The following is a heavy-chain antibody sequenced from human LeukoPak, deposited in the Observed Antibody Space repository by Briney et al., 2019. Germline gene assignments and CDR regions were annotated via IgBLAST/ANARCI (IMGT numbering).Heavy chain of an antibody. V-gene: IGHV1-8*02. J-gene: IGHJ4*02. CDR3: VRGIEAGVDY. D-gene: IGHD6-25*01. CDR1: GYTFTNYD. CDR2: MSPGSGYT. Sequence: ASVKDSCKTSGYTFTNYDIHWVRQATGQGLEWLGWMSPGSGYTGYAQKFQGRVTMTRDISITTAYVELSSLRSEDTAVYYCVRGIEAGVDYWGQGTLVTVPS.